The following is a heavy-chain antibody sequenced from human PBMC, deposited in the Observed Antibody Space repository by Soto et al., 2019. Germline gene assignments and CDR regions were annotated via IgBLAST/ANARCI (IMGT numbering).Heavy chain of an antibody. CDR2: LIPVFGSP. J-gene: IGHJ6*02. D-gene: IGHD5-18*01. CDR3: TRVLGYTFEPGKTRYYAMDV. V-gene: IGHV1-69*01. CDR1: GGTFSKDA. Sequence: QVQLVQSGAEVKKPGSSVTVSCKTSGGTFSKDAINWVRQAPGQGLEWMGLLIPVFGSPIYAQKFQGRIRITADESTSTDCMDVSSLRSEDTAVYYCTRVLGYTFEPGKTRYYAMDVWGQGTTVSVSS.